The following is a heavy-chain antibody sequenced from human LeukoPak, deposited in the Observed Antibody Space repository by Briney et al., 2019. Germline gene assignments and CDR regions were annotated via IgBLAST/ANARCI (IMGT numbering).Heavy chain of an antibody. CDR3: ARGSYYDILTGSYYYYMDV. CDR1: GGSISSSSYY. D-gene: IGHD3-9*01. Sequence: SETLSLTCTVSGGSISSSSYYWGWIRQPPGKGLEWIGSIYYSGSTYYNPSLKSRVTISVDTSKNQFSLELSSVTAADTAVYYCARGSYYDILTGSYYYYMDVWGKGTTVTVSS. J-gene: IGHJ6*03. CDR2: IYYSGST. V-gene: IGHV4-39*07.